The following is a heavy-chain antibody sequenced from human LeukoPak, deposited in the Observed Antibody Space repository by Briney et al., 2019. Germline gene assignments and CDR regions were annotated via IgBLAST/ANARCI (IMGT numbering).Heavy chain of an antibody. D-gene: IGHD3-22*01. Sequence: GASVKVSCKASGGTFSSYAISWVRQAPGQGLEWMGGIIPIFGTANHAQKFQGRVTITADKSTSTAYMELSSLRSEDTAVYYCARERYYYDSSGLVKFDPWGQGTLVTVSS. CDR2: IIPIFGTA. J-gene: IGHJ5*02. CDR3: ARERYYYDSSGLVKFDP. V-gene: IGHV1-69*06. CDR1: GGTFSSYA.